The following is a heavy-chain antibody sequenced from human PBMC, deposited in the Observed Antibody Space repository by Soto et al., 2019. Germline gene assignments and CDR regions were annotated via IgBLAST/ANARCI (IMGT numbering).Heavy chain of an antibody. V-gene: IGHV1-2*04. D-gene: IGHD3-10*01. CDR1: GYTFTGYY. Sequence: ASVKVSCKASGYTFTGYYMHWVRQAPGQGLEWMGWINPNSGGTNYAQKFQGWVTMTRDTSISTAYMELSRLRSDDTAVYYCARDHGSGSYYNLGGMDVWGQGTTVTVSS. CDR2: INPNSGGT. CDR3: ARDHGSGSYYNLGGMDV. J-gene: IGHJ6*02.